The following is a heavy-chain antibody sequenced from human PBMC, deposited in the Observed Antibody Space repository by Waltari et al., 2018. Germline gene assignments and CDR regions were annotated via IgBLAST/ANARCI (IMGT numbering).Heavy chain of an antibody. V-gene: IGHV4-39*01. D-gene: IGHD2-15*01. J-gene: IGHJ4*02. Sequence: QLQLQESGPGLVKPSETLSLTCTVSGGSISSSSYYWGWIRQPPGKGLEWIGSIYYSGSTYYNPSLKSRVTISVDTSKNQFSLKLSSVTAADTAVYYCASSGYCSGGSCYNYWGQGTLVTVSS. CDR3: ASSGYCSGGSCYNY. CDR2: IYYSGST. CDR1: GGSISSSSYY.